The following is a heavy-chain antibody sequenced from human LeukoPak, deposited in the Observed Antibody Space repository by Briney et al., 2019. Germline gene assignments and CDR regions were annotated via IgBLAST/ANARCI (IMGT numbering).Heavy chain of an antibody. CDR2: ISSSSSYI. J-gene: IGHJ4*02. Sequence: GGSLRLSCAASGFTFSSYSMNWVRQAPGQGLEWVSSISSSSSYIYYADSVKGRFTISRDNAKNSLYLQMNSLRAEDTAVYYCARFGELSFDYWGQGTLVTVSS. V-gene: IGHV3-21*01. CDR3: ARFGELSFDY. CDR1: GFTFSSYS. D-gene: IGHD3-10*01.